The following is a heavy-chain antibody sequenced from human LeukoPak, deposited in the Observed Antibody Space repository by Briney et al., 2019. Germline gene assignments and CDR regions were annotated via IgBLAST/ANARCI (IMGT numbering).Heavy chain of an antibody. V-gene: IGHV1-8*01. CDR2: MNPNSGNT. Sequence: APVKVSCKASGYTFTSYDINWVRQATGQGLEWMGWMNPNSGNTGYAQKFQGRVTMTRNTSISTAYMELSSLRSEDTAVYYCARVDPYYDFWSGYRLFDYWGQGTLVTVSS. J-gene: IGHJ4*02. CDR1: GYTFTSYD. CDR3: ARVDPYYDFWSGYRLFDY. D-gene: IGHD3-3*01.